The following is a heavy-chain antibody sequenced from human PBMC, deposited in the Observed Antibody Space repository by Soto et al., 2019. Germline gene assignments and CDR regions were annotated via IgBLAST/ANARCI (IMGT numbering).Heavy chain of an antibody. CDR3: ARVELLNDAFDI. J-gene: IGHJ3*02. D-gene: IGHD2-21*02. Sequence: SETLSLTCTVSCGSVSSGSYYWSWIRQPPGKGLEWIGYIYYSGSTNYNPSLKSRVTISVDTSKNQFSLKLSSVTAADTAVYYCARVELLNDAFDIWGQGTMVTVSS. CDR2: IYYSGST. V-gene: IGHV4-61*01. CDR1: CGSVSSGSYY.